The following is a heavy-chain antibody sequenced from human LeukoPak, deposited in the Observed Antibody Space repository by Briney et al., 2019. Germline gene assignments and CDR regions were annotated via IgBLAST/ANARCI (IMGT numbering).Heavy chain of an antibody. CDR2: IYTSGST. V-gene: IGHV4-61*02. Sequence: SETLSLTCTVSGGSISSGSYYWSWIRQPAGKGLEWIGRIYTSGSTNYNPSLKSRVTISVDTPKNQFSLKLSSVTAADTAVYYCARVPGTAMVEGWFDPWGQGTLVTVSS. CDR3: ARVPGTAMVEGWFDP. D-gene: IGHD5-18*01. J-gene: IGHJ5*02. CDR1: GGSISSGSYY.